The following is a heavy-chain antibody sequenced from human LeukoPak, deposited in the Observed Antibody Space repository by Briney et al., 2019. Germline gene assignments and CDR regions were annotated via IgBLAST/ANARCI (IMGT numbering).Heavy chain of an antibody. Sequence: SDTLSLTCIVSGGSISSYYWSWIRQPPGKGLEWIGYIYNSGITNHNPSLKSRVTISVDTSKNQFSLKLSSVTAADTAVYYCARAPRYSGSYYVPKFYFDYWGQGTLVTVSS. CDR2: IYNSGIT. CDR1: GGSISSYY. J-gene: IGHJ4*02. D-gene: IGHD1-26*01. CDR3: ARAPRYSGSYYVPKFYFDY. V-gene: IGHV4-59*07.